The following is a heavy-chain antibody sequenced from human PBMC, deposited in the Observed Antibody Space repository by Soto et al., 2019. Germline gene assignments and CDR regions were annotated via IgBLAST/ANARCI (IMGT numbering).Heavy chain of an antibody. V-gene: IGHV3-21*01. D-gene: IGHD3-9*01. CDR2: ISSSSSYI. CDR1: GFTFSSYS. J-gene: IGHJ6*02. CDR3: ARDPEYDILTGFYGMDV. Sequence: PGGSLRLSCAASGFTFSSYSMNWARQAPGKGLEWVSSISSSSSYIYYADSVKGRFTISRDNAKNSLYLQMNSLRAEDTAVYYCARDPEYDILTGFYGMDVWGQGTTVTVSS.